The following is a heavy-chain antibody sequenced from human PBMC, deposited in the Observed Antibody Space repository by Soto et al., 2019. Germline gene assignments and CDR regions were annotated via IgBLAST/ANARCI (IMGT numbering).Heavy chain of an antibody. CDR1: GITFTSHA. J-gene: IGHJ4*02. D-gene: IGHD6-13*01. CDR3: VVSSAEATGIFDF. V-gene: IGHV3-23*01. Sequence: EVQLLESGGELVQPGGSLRLSCAASGITFTSHAMNWVRQAPGKGLQWVSGISKSGDDTYYADSVKGRFTVSRDNSKNTLFLQVSSLRVDDTAVYYCVVSSAEATGIFDFWGQVTLVTVSS. CDR2: ISKSGDDT.